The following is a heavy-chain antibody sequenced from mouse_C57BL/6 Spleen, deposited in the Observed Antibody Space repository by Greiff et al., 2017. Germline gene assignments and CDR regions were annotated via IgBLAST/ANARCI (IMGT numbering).Heavy chain of an antibody. CDR3: ARYTYYGSSFFDY. D-gene: IGHD1-1*01. CDR1: GFTFTDYY. V-gene: IGHV7-3*01. J-gene: IGHJ2*01. CDR2: IRNKANGYTP. Sequence: EVKLVESGGGLVQPGGSLSLSCAASGFTFTDYYMGWVRQPPGKALEWLGFIRNKANGYTPEYSASVKGRFTISRDNSQSILYLQMNALRAEDSATYYCARYTYYGSSFFDYWGQGTTLTVSS.